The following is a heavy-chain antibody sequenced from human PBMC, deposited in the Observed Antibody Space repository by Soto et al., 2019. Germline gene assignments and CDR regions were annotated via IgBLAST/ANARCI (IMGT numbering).Heavy chain of an antibody. J-gene: IGHJ4*02. CDR2: IYYSGGT. CDR1: GGSISSSVYY. Sequence: SETLSLTCTVSGGSISSSVYYWSWIRQYPGKGLEWIGYIYYSGGTDYNPSLDSRLTMSVETSKNQFSLKLSSVTAADTAVYYCARSSLSSLPFDSWGQGTLVSVS. D-gene: IGHD6-19*01. V-gene: IGHV4-31*03. CDR3: ARSSLSSLPFDS.